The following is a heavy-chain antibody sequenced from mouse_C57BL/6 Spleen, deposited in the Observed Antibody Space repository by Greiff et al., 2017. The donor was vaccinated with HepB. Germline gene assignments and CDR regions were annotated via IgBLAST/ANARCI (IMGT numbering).Heavy chain of an antibody. CDR3: ARVEDYDDSSWFAY. D-gene: IGHD1-1*01. J-gene: IGHJ3*01. V-gene: IGHV1-55*01. CDR2: IYPGSGST. Sequence: VQLQQPGAELVKPGASVKMSCKASGYTFTSYWITWVKQRPGQGLEWIGDIYPGSGSTNYNEKFKSKATLTVDTSSSTAYMQLSSLTSEDSAVYYCARVEDYDDSSWFAYWGQGTLVTVSA. CDR1: GYTFTSYW.